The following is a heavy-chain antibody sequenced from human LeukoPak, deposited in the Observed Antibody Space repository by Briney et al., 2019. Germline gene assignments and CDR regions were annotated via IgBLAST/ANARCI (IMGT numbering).Heavy chain of an antibody. CDR2: INSDGSST. J-gene: IGHJ5*02. CDR1: GFTFSSYW. Sequence: GGSLRLACAASGFTFSSYWMNWVRQAPGKGLVWVSRINSDGSSTSYADSVKGRFTISRDNAKNTLYLQMNSLRAEDTAVYYCARDKAAAYSFHWFDPWGQGTLVTVSS. CDR3: ARDKAAAYSFHWFDP. V-gene: IGHV3-74*01. D-gene: IGHD6-13*01.